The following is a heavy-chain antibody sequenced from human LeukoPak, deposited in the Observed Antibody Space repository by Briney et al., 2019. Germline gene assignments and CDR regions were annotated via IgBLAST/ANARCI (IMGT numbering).Heavy chain of an antibody. V-gene: IGHV4-39*01. D-gene: IGHD6-19*01. Sequence: PSETLSLTCTVSGGSISSSSYYWGWIRQPPGKGLEWIGSIYYSGSTYYNPSLKSRVTISVDTSKNQFSLKLSSVTAADTAAYYCARHVIGSSGSPFDYWGQGTLVTVSS. J-gene: IGHJ4*02. CDR3: ARHVIGSSGSPFDY. CDR1: GGSISSSSYY. CDR2: IYYSGST.